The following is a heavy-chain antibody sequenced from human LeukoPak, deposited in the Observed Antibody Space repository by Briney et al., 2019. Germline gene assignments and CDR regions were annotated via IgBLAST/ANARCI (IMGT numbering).Heavy chain of an antibody. D-gene: IGHD6-19*01. CDR2: IRNDGSNK. Sequence: PGRSLRLSCAASGFTFRSYAMHWVRQAPGKGLAWVGAIRNDGSNKYYADSVKGRFTMSRDNSKNTLYLQMNSLRAEDTAVYYCAKDLKAGYSSGWYRNYYYYGMDVWGQGTTVTVSS. CDR1: GFTFRSYA. V-gene: IGHV3-30-3*02. CDR3: AKDLKAGYSSGWYRNYYYYGMDV. J-gene: IGHJ6*02.